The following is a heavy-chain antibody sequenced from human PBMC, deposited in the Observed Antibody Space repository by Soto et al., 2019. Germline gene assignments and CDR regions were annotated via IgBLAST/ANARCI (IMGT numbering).Heavy chain of an antibody. Sequence: ASVKVSCKASGYTFTSYGISWVRQAPGQGLEWMGWISAYNGNTKYAQDLQGRVTMTTDTSTSTAYMELRSLRSDGTAMYYCARFSGGSYNTYYFYYGMDVWGQGTTVTVSS. V-gene: IGHV1-18*04. D-gene: IGHD2-15*01. CDR1: GYTFTSYG. CDR2: ISAYNGNT. CDR3: ARFSGGSYNTYYFYYGMDV. J-gene: IGHJ6*02.